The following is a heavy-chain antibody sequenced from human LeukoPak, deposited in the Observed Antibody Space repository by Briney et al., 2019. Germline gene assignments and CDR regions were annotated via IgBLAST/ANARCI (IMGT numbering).Heavy chain of an antibody. CDR3: ARDRALRYYYGSRSYGYYYGMDV. V-gene: IGHV1-2*04. CDR2: INPNSGGT. CDR1: GYTFTGYY. J-gene: IGHJ6*04. Sequence: GASVKVSCKASGYTFTGYYMHWVRQAPGQGLEWMGWINPNSGGTNYAQKFQGWVTMTRDTSISTAYMELSRLRSDDTAVYYCARDRALRYYYGSRSYGYYYGMDVWGKGTTVTVSS. D-gene: IGHD3-10*01.